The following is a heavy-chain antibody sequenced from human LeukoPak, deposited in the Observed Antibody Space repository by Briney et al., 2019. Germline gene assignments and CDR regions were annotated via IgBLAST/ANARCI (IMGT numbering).Heavy chain of an antibody. CDR1: GGSFSGYY. CDR3: ARGSMFDP. CDR2: VNHSGST. V-gene: IGHV4-34*01. J-gene: IGHJ5*02. Sequence: SETLSLTCAVYGGSFSGYYWIWIRQPPGKGLEWIGEVNHSGSTNYNPSLKTRVNISVDTSKNQFSLRLSSVTAADTAVYYCARGSMFDPWGQGTLVTVSS.